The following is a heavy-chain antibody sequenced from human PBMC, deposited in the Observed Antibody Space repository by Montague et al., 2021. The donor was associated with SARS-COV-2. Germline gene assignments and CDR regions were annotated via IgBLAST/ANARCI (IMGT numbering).Heavy chain of an antibody. J-gene: IGHJ3*02. D-gene: IGHD3-10*01. Sequence: SETLSLTCTVSGGSVSSSSYYWGWIRQPPGKGLDWLGSIYYTGSTYYNPSLKGRVTISVDTSKNQFSLTLSSVTAADTAVYYCARHITGSGNAFDIWGQGTMVTVSS. V-gene: IGHV4-39*01. CDR3: ARHITGSGNAFDI. CDR1: GGSVSSSSYY. CDR2: IYYTGST.